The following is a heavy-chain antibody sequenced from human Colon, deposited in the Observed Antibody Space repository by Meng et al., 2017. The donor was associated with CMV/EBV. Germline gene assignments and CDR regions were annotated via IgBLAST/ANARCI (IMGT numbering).Heavy chain of an antibody. Sequence: CKDSGGAFSSHTVNCVRQAPGQGLEWMGRIIPMLDIPNYAQKFQGRVTITADKSTGTAYMDLRTLRSDDTAVYYCARGVTVSSSFDYWGQGTLVTVSS. V-gene: IGHV1-69*02. CDR3: ARGVTVSSSFDY. D-gene: IGHD2-21*02. CDR1: GGAFSSHT. J-gene: IGHJ4*02. CDR2: IIPMLDIP.